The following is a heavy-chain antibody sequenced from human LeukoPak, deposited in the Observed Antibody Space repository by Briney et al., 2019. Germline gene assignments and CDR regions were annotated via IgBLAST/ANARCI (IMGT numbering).Heavy chain of an antibody. Sequence: PGGSLRLSCAASGFTFSSYSMNWVRQAPGKGLEWVSSISSSSSYIYYADSVKGRFTISRDNAKNSLYLQMNSLRAEDTAVYYCASTNYYGSGSYYNHFDYWGQGTLVTVSS. CDR1: GFTFSSYS. CDR2: ISSSSSYI. D-gene: IGHD3-10*01. CDR3: ASTNYYGSGSYYNHFDY. J-gene: IGHJ4*02. V-gene: IGHV3-21*01.